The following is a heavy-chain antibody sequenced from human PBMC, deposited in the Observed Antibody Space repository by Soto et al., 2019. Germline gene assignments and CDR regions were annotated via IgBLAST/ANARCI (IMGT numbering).Heavy chain of an antibody. CDR1: GGSISSSFY. J-gene: IGHJ6*02. D-gene: IGHD6-19*01. V-gene: IGHV4-39*01. CDR3: RSSSRYSTDV. Sequence: QLQLQESSTGLVKPSETLSLSCTVSGGSISSSFYWGWIRQPPGKGLEWIGSIYGTGNTYYNPSLKGRVTISADTSKNQFFLNLISVTAADTAVYYCRSSSRYSTDVWGQGATVTVSS. CDR2: IYGTGNT.